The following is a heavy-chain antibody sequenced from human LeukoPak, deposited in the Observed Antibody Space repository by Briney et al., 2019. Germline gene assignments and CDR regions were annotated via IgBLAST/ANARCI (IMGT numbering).Heavy chain of an antibody. D-gene: IGHD6-6*01. J-gene: IGHJ4*02. CDR1: GFTFSNYA. CDR2: ISGGGDSI. Sequence: GGSLRLSCAASGFTFSNYAMSWVRQAPGKGLDWVSTISGGGDSIDYADTVKGRFNISRDNSKGTLYLQRNRLRAEDTAVYYCAKGHSSSSGKFDYWGQGTLVTVSS. CDR3: AKGHSSSSGKFDY. V-gene: IGHV3-23*01.